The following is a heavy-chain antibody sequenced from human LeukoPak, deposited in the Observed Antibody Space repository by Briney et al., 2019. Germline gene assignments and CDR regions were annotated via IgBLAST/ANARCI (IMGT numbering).Heavy chain of an antibody. D-gene: IGHD5-12*01. V-gene: IGHV1-2*02. Sequence: ASVTVSCKASGYTFSDYYLHWVRQAPGHGLEWMGWINPHSGGTHYAQKFQGRVIMTRDTSISTAYMELSSLRSDDTAVYFCAREIVATIGGAFDIWGQGTMVTVSS. CDR1: GYTFSDYY. CDR3: AREIVATIGGAFDI. J-gene: IGHJ3*02. CDR2: INPHSGGT.